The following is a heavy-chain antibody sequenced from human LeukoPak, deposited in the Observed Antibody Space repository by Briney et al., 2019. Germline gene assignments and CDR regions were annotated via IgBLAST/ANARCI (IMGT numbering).Heavy chain of an antibody. CDR1: GGSISSYY. J-gene: IGHJ5*02. CDR3: ARGLKYVGRGFDP. D-gene: IGHD3-10*01. Sequence: PSETLSLTCTVSGGSISSYYWSWIRQPPGKGLEWIGYIYYSGSTNYNPSLKSRVTISVDTSKNQFSLKLSSVTAADTAVYYCARGLKYVGRGFDPWGQGTLVTVSS. V-gene: IGHV4-59*01. CDR2: IYYSGST.